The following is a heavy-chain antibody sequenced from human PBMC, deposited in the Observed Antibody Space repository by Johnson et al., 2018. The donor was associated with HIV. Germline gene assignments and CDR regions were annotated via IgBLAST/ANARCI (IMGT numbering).Heavy chain of an antibody. J-gene: IGHJ3*02. V-gene: IGHV3-53*05. CDR2: IYSGGST. CDR3: AKDSLRGSSWYGDGFYI. CDR1: GFTVSRNY. Sequence: VQLVETGGGLIQPGGSLRLSCAASGFTVSRNYMSWVRQAPGKGLEWVSVIYSGGSTYYADSVKGRFSISRDSSKNTLYLQMNSLRAEDTAVYYCAKDSLRGSSWYGDGFYIWGQGTMVTVSS. D-gene: IGHD6-13*01.